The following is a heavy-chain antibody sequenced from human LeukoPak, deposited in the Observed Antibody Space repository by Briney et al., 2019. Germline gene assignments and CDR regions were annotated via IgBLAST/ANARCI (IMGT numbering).Heavy chain of an antibody. D-gene: IGHD2-15*01. CDR3: VRGERYCTGGTCAGS. Sequence: GGSLRLSCAASGFTFSDYYMSWIRQPPGKGLEWVSYISGSGTYTNYADSVKGRFTISRDNARNSLYLQMNSLRAEDTAVYYCVRGERYCTGGTCAGSWGQGILVTVSS. J-gene: IGHJ5*02. CDR2: ISGSGTYT. CDR1: GFTFSDYY. V-gene: IGHV3-11*03.